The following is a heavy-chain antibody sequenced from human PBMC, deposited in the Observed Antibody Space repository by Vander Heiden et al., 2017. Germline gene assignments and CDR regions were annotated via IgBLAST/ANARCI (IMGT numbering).Heavy chain of an antibody. J-gene: IGHJ4*02. V-gene: IGHV3-53*01. CDR3: AGRTKQWLAVLDY. CDR1: GFPVSSNY. Sequence: EVQLVESGGGLLQPGGSLRLSCAASGFPVSSNYRSWVRQAPGKGMEWVSVIYSGGSTYYADSVKGRFTISRDNSKNTLYLQMNSLRAEDTAVYYCAGRTKQWLAVLDYWGQGTLVTVSS. CDR2: IYSGGST. D-gene: IGHD6-19*01.